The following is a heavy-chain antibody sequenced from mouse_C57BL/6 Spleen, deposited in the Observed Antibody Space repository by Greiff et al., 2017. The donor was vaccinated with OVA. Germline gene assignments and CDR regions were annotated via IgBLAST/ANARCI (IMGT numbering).Heavy chain of an antibody. CDR2: IDPSDSYT. CDR1: GYTFTSYW. Sequence: QVQLQQPGAELVMPGASVQLSCKASGYTFTSYWMHWVKQRPGQGLEWIGEIDPSDSYTNYNQKFKGKSTLTVDKSSSTAYMQLSSLTSEDSAVYYCARHPGYFDVWGTGTTVTVSS. J-gene: IGHJ1*03. CDR3: ARHPGYFDV. V-gene: IGHV1-69*01.